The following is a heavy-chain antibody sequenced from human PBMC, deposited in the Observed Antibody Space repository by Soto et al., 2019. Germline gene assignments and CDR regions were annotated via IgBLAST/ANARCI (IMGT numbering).Heavy chain of an antibody. CDR1: GGSISSYY. J-gene: IGHJ4*02. V-gene: IGHV4-59*01. D-gene: IGHD3-10*01. CDR2: IYYSGST. Sequence: SETLSLTCTVSGGSISSYYWSWIRQPPGKGLEWIGYIYYSGSTNYNPSLKSRVTISVDTSKNQFSLKLSSVTAADTAVYYCARGSPYGSRSYYPDYWGQGTLVTVSS. CDR3: ARGSPYGSRSYYPDY.